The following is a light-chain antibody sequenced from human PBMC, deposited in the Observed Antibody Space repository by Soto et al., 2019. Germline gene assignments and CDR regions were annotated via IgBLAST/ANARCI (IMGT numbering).Light chain of an antibody. Sequence: EIVMTQSPATLSVSPGESATLSCRASQSVCSSLAWYQQKPGQAPRLLIFGASTRAIDIPVRFSGSGSGTEFILTISSLQSEDSGVYYCQQHDNRPPWTFGQGTKVDIK. CDR2: GAS. CDR3: QQHDNRPPWT. CDR1: QSVCSS. J-gene: IGKJ1*01. V-gene: IGKV3-15*01.